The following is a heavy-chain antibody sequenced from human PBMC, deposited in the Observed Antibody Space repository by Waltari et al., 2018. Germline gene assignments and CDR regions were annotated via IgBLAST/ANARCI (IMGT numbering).Heavy chain of an antibody. J-gene: IGHJ3*02. D-gene: IGHD6-19*01. CDR1: GGSFSGYY. V-gene: IGHV4-34*01. Sequence: QVQLQQWGAGLLKPSETLSLTCAVYGGSFSGYYWSWIRQPPGKGLEWIGEINHSGSTNYTPSLKSRVTISVDTSKNQFSLKLSSVTAADTAVYYCARPLVAVAGWDAFDIWGQGTMVTVSS. CDR3: ARPLVAVAGWDAFDI. CDR2: INHSGST.